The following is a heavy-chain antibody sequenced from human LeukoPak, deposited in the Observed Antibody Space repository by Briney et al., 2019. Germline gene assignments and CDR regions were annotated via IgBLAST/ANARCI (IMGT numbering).Heavy chain of an antibody. D-gene: IGHD2-15*01. CDR1: RGSVSSGDYS. Sequence: TLSLTCADSRGSVSSGDYSCSWIRQPPRKGLEWIGYIYHSGSPYYNPSLKSRVTISIDRSKNQLSLKLNSVTAADTAVYYCAREILSSVGYFDYWGQGILVTVSS. CDR3: AREILSSVGYFDY. V-gene: IGHV4-30-2*01. CDR2: IYHSGSP. J-gene: IGHJ4*02.